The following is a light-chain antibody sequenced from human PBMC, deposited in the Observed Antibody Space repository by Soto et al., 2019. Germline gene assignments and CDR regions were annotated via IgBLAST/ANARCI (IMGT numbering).Light chain of an antibody. Sequence: DIQMTQSPSSLSASVGDRVTITCRASQSISSYLNWYQQKPGKAPKLMIYAASSLQSGVPSRFSGRGSGTDFTLTISSLQPEDGANYYCQQSYSTLSTFGQGTKLEIK. CDR3: QQSYSTLST. CDR1: QSISSY. J-gene: IGKJ2*01. CDR2: AAS. V-gene: IGKV1-39*01.